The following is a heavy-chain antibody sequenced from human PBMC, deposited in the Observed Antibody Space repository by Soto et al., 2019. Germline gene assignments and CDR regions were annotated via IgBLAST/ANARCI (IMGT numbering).Heavy chain of an antibody. CDR1: GGSISSGGYY. CDR3: ARGVVAGTELWFDP. D-gene: IGHD6-19*01. V-gene: IGHV4-31*03. CDR2: IYYSGST. J-gene: IGHJ5*02. Sequence: SETLSLTCTVSGGSISSGGYYWSWIRQHPGKGLEWIGYIYYSGSTYYNPSLKSRVTISVDTSKNQFSLKLSSVTAADTAVYYCARGVVAGTELWFDPWGQGTLVTVSS.